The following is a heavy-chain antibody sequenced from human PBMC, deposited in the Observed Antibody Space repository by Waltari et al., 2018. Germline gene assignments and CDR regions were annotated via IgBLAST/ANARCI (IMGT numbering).Heavy chain of an antibody. V-gene: IGHV2-5*01. J-gene: IGHJ3*02. CDR2: IYWNDDK. D-gene: IGHD3-3*01. CDR1: GFSLSTSGVG. Sequence: QITLKESGPTLVKPTQTLTLTCTFSGFSLSTSGVGVGWIRQPPGKALEWLALIYWNDDKRYSPSLKSRLTSTKDTSKNQVVLTMTNMDPVDTATYYCAHGGITIFGVLPDAFDIWGQGTMVTVSS. CDR3: AHGGITIFGVLPDAFDI.